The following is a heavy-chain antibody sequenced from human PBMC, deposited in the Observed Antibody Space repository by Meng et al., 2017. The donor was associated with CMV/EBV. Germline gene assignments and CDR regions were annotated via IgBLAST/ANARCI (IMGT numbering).Heavy chain of an antibody. CDR3: VREMTGEVRGGMDV. V-gene: IGHV4-61*01. D-gene: IGHD7-27*01. Sequence: SETLSLTCTVSGGSVSSGSDSGGSFYWSWIRQTPGKGLEWIGYVYHSGTANYNPSLKSRVTISVDTSKNQFSLKLSSVTAADTAVYYCVREMTGEVRGGMDVWGQGTTVTVSS. CDR2: VYHSGTA. J-gene: IGHJ6*02. CDR1: GGSVSSGSDSGGSFY.